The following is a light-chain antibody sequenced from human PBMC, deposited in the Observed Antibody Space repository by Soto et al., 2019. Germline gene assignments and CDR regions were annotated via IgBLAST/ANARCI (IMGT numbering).Light chain of an antibody. CDR1: SNDVGGFDY. J-gene: IGLJ1*01. CDR2: EVT. V-gene: IGLV2-14*01. CDR3: SAFTATSTLV. Sequence: QSALTQPASVSGSPGQSITISCTGSSNDVGGFDYVSWYQHHPGKVPKLLIYEVTYRPSGVSNRFSGSKSGNTASLTISGLQAEDESDYYCSAFTATSTLVFGTGTKVTVL.